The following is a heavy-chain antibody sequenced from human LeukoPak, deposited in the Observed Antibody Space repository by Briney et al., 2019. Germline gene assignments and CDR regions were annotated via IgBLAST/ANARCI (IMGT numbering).Heavy chain of an antibody. J-gene: IGHJ4*02. V-gene: IGHV1-2*02. CDR2: INPNSGGT. D-gene: IGHD6-6*01. CDR1: GYTFTGYY. CDR3: ARGLTYSSSSNADY. Sequence: EASVKVSCKASGYTFTGYYMHWVRQAPGQGLEWMGWINPNSGGTNYAQKFQGRVTMTRDTSISTAYMELSRLRSDDTAVYYCARGLTYSSSSNADYWGQGTLVTVSS.